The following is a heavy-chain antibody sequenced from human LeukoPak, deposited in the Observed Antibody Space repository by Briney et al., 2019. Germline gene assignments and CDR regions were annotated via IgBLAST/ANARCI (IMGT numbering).Heavy chain of an antibody. CDR2: LYYSGIT. V-gene: IGHV4-39*01. CDR3: ARRVVVVVPAASYYFDY. J-gene: IGHJ4*02. D-gene: IGHD2-2*01. CDR1: GRYISSSSYY. Sequence: PSDTLSLTCTVSGRYISSSSYYWGWIPEPPGKGLEWIGSLYYSGITYYTPSLKSRVTISVDTSKNHLSLKLSSVTAADTAVYYCARRVVVVVPAASYYFDYWGQGTLVTVSS.